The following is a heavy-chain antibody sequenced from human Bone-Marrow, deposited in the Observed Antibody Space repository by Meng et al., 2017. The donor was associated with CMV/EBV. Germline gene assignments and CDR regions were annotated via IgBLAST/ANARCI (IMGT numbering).Heavy chain of an antibody. J-gene: IGHJ6*02. CDR3: ARDAPGEWYQLLYPFGSYGYYYYGMDV. CDR1: GYTFTGYY. Sequence: ASVKVSCKASGYTFTGYYMHWVRQAPGQGLEWMGWINPNSGGTNYAQKFQGRVTMTRDTSISTAYMELSRLRSDDTAVYYCARDAPGEWYQLLYPFGSYGYYYYGMDVWGQGTTVTVSS. CDR2: INPNSGGT. V-gene: IGHV1-2*02. D-gene: IGHD2-2*02.